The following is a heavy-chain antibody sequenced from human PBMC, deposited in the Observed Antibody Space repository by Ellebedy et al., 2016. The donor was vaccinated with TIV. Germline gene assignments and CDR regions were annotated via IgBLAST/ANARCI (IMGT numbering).Heavy chain of an antibody. CDR3: AREPSGVGWYDSSCFDP. Sequence: AASVKVSCKASGGTFSRHVISWVRQAPGQGLEWMGRIIPILGIANYAQKFKGRVTITADKSTSTAYMGLSSLRSADTAVYYCAREPSGVGWYDSSCFDPWGQGTLVTVSS. D-gene: IGHD6-19*01. V-gene: IGHV1-69*04. CDR2: IIPILGIA. CDR1: GGTFSRHV. J-gene: IGHJ5*02.